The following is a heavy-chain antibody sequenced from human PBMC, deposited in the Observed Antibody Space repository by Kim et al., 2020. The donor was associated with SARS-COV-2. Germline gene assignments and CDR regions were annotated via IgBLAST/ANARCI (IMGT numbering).Heavy chain of an antibody. CDR3: ARHPLTYYDISQLDY. Sequence: PSLKGRVTISVDTSKNQFSLKLSSVTAADTAVYYCARHPLTYYDISQLDYWGQGTLVTVSS. D-gene: IGHD3-9*01. V-gene: IGHV4-39*01. J-gene: IGHJ4*02.